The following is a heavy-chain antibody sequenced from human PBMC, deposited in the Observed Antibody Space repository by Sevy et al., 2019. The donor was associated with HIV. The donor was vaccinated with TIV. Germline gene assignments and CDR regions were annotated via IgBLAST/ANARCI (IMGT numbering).Heavy chain of an antibody. V-gene: IGHV1-69*13. CDR2: LTPFFRTS. CDR3: ARANAVTTQGDYFDS. Sequence: ASVKVSCKPSGGTFSNYGINCVRQAPGLGLEWMRGLTPFFRTSRYVEKFQGRLTISSDESTSEADMELNSLTSEDTAIYYCARANAVTTQGDYFDSWGQGTLVTVSS. J-gene: IGHJ4*02. CDR1: GGTFSNYG. D-gene: IGHD4-17*01.